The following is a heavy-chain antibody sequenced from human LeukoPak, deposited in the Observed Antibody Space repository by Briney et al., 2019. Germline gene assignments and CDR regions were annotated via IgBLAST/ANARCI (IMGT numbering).Heavy chain of an antibody. CDR1: GFAFSTCS. V-gene: IGHV3-21*01. CDR3: AREEIVVVPAAIPDY. J-gene: IGHJ4*02. CDR2: LSSQNTYV. D-gene: IGHD2-2*02. Sequence: GGSLRLSCAASGFAFSTCSLNWVRQAPGRGLEWVSSLSSQNTYVSYADSVKGRFTISRDNAKNSLYLQMNSLRAEDTAVYYCAREEIVVVPAAIPDYWGQGTLVTVSS.